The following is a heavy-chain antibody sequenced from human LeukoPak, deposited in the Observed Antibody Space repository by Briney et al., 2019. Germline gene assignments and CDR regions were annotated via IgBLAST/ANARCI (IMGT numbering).Heavy chain of an antibody. Sequence: GGSLRLSCTASGFTFGDYAMSWVRQAPGKGLEWVGFIRSKACGGRTEYAASVKGRITISRDNAKNSLYLQMNSLRAEDRAVYYCARDRWGYSYGGYWGQGTLVTVSS. V-gene: IGHV3-49*04. CDR1: GFTFGDYA. J-gene: IGHJ4*02. D-gene: IGHD5-18*01. CDR2: IRSKACGGRT. CDR3: ARDRWGYSYGGY.